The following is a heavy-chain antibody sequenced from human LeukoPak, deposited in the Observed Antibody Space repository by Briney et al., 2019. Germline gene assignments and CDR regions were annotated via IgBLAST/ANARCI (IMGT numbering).Heavy chain of an antibody. CDR1: GFTFSSYS. D-gene: IGHD3-16*01. Sequence: GGSLRLSCAASGFTFSSYSMNWVRQAPGKGLEWVSSISSSSSYIYYADSVKGRFTISRDNAKNSLYLQMNSLRAEDTAVYYCARAGYYDYVWGSPYYFDYWGQGTLDTVSS. CDR3: ARAGYYDYVWGSPYYFDY. CDR2: ISSSSSYI. V-gene: IGHV3-21*01. J-gene: IGHJ4*02.